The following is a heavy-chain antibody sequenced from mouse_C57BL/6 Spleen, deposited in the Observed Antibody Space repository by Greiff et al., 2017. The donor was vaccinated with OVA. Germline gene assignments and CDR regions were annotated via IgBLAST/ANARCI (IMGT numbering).Heavy chain of an antibody. CDR3: ARGTTVVADAMDY. CDR1: GYTFTSYW. Sequence: LQQPGAELVKPGASVKMSCKASGYTFTSYWITWVKQRPGQGLEWIGDIYPGSGSTNYNEKFKSKATLTVDTSSSTAYMQLSSLTSEDSAVYYCARGTTVVADAMDYWGQGTSVTVSS. D-gene: IGHD1-1*01. J-gene: IGHJ4*01. CDR2: IYPGSGST. V-gene: IGHV1-55*01.